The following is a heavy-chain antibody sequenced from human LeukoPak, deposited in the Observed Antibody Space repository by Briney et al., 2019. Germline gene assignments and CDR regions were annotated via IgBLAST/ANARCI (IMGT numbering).Heavy chain of an antibody. V-gene: IGHV1-69*01. D-gene: IGHD6-6*01. Sequence: SVKVSCKASGGTFSSYAISWVRQAPGQGLEWMGGIIPIFGTANYAQKFQGRVTIIADESTSTAYMELSSLRSEDTAVYYCARDGTPEQLVTFDYWGQGTLVTVSS. CDR3: ARDGTPEQLVTFDY. CDR1: GGTFSSYA. CDR2: IIPIFGTA. J-gene: IGHJ4*02.